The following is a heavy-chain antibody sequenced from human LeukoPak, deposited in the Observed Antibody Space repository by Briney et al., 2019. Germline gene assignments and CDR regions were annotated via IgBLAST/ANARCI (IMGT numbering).Heavy chain of an antibody. D-gene: IGHD1-26*01. CDR3: ARLGGSGTSVAAFDI. CDR2: IYPGDSDT. CDR1: GYSFTSYW. V-gene: IGHV5-51*01. Sequence: GESLKISCKGSGYSFTSYWIGWVRQMPGKGLEWMGIIYPGDSDTRYSPSFQGQVTISADKSISTAYLQWSSLKASDTAMYYYARLGGSGTSVAAFDIWGQGTMVTVSS. J-gene: IGHJ3*02.